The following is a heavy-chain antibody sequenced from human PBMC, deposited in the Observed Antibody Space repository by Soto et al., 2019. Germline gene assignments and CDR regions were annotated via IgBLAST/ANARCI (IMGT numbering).Heavy chain of an antibody. CDR3: ARDMTTATTGRAWGAFDS. CDR1: GFTFSSYS. J-gene: IGHJ3*02. D-gene: IGHD4-17*01. Sequence: PGGSLRLSCAASGFTFSSYSMNWVRQAPGKGLEWVSYISSSSSTIYYADAGKGRFTISRDNAKNSLYLQMNSLRDEDTAVYYCARDMTTATTGRAWGAFDSWGQGPMVTVAS. CDR2: ISSSSSTI. V-gene: IGHV3-48*02.